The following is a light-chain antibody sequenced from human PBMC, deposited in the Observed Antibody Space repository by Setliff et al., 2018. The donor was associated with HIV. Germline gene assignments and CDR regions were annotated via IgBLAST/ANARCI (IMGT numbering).Light chain of an antibody. CDR1: SNDFGSYDY. CDR2: EVS. J-gene: IGLJ1*01. Sequence: QSALAQPASVSGSPGQSINISCTGTSNDFGSYDYVSWYQHQPVKVPKLMSYEVSNRPSGVSDRFSGSKSGNTASLTISGLQTEDEADYYCSSFTSSSSYVFGTGTKVTVL. V-gene: IGLV2-14*01. CDR3: SSFTSSSSYV.